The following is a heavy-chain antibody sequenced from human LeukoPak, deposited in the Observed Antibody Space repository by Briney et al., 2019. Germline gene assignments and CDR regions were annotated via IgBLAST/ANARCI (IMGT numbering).Heavy chain of an antibody. Sequence: SGPTLVKPTQTLTLTCTFSGFSLSTSGVDVGWIRQPPGKALEWLSLIYWNDDKRYSPSLKSRLTITKDTSKNQVVLTMTNMDPVDTATYYCAHRPYYYDSSGYPFDYWGQGTLVTVSS. CDR3: AHRPYYYDSSGYPFDY. CDR1: GFSLSTSGVD. J-gene: IGHJ4*02. CDR2: IYWNDDK. D-gene: IGHD3-22*01. V-gene: IGHV2-5*01.